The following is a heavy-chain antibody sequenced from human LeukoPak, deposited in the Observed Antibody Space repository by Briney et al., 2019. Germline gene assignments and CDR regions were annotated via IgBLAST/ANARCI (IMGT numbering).Heavy chain of an antibody. CDR3: AAGADRIAAALDAFDI. V-gene: IGHV1-18*01. J-gene: IGHJ3*02. Sequence: ASVKVSCKASGYTFTSYGISWVRQAPGQGLEWMGWISAYNGNTNYAQKLQGRVTMTTDTSTSTAYMELRSLRSDDTAVYYCAAGADRIAAALDAFDIWGQGTMVTVSS. D-gene: IGHD6-13*01. CDR1: GYTFTSYG. CDR2: ISAYNGNT.